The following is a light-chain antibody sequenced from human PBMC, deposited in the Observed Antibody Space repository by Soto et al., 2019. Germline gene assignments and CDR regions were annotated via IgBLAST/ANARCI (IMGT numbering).Light chain of an antibody. CDR2: AAS. V-gene: IGKV1-9*01. CDR1: QGISSY. J-gene: IGKJ1*01. Sequence: IHLTEAPSSLSASVLYRVRITFLSSQGISSYLAWYQKKPGKAPKLLIYAASTLQSGVPSRFSGSGSGTEFTLTISSLQPDDVATYYCQQYNSYSEWTFGQGTKV. CDR3: QQYNSYSEWT.